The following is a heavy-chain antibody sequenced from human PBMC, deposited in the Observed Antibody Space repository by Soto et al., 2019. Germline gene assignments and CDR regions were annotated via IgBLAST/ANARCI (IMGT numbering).Heavy chain of an antibody. CDR2: ISYDGTNK. CDR1: GFAFSNYG. D-gene: IGHD3-16*01. V-gene: IGHV3-30*18. J-gene: IGHJ4*02. CDR3: AKDRGFRGGIMDY. Sequence: QVQLVESGGGVVRPGRSLRLSCAASGFAFSNYGMHWVRQAPGKGLEWVTVISYDGTNKYYADSVKGRLTISRDNSKNTLYLQMNSLRPEDTSIYYCAKDRGFRGGIMDYWGQGTLVTVSS.